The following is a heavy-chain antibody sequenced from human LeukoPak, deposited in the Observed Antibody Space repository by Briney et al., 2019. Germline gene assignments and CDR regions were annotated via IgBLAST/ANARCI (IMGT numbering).Heavy chain of an antibody. V-gene: IGHV3-7*01. CDR2: IKEDGSDK. D-gene: IGHD5-18*01. Sequence: GGSLRLSCAASGFIFSKYWMSWVRQAPGKGLEWVANIKEDGSDKYYVDSVKGRFTISRDNAKNSLYLQMNSLRAEDTAVYYCARDRWGYSYGGDWGQGTLVTVSS. J-gene: IGHJ4*02. CDR3: ARDRWGYSYGGD. CDR1: GFIFSKYW.